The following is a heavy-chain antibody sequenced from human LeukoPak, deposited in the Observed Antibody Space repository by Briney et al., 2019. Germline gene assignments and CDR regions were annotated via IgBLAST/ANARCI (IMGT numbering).Heavy chain of an antibody. D-gene: IGHD3-16*01. CDR3: ARHGYTASHYFLDY. CDR2: IYTTGKT. CDR1: SGSINSYY. J-gene: IGHJ4*02. V-gene: IGHV4-4*07. Sequence: SETLSLTCTVSSGSINSYYWGWARQPAGRGLEWIGRIYTTGKTDYNPSLKSRLTMSVDTSKRQVSLNLTSVTAADTAIYYCARHGYTASHYFLDYWSQGTLVTVSS.